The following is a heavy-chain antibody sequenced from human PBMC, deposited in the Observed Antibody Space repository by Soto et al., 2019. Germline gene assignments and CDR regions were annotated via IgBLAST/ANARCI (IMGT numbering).Heavy chain of an antibody. Sequence: GGSLRLSCTASGFTFGDYAMSWFRQAPGKGLEWVGFIRSKAYGGTTEYAASVKGRFTISRDDSKSIAYLQMNSLKTEDTAVYYCTSKYDFWSGGPFDYWGQGTLVTVSS. V-gene: IGHV3-49*03. CDR1: GFTFGDYA. J-gene: IGHJ4*02. CDR3: TSKYDFWSGGPFDY. D-gene: IGHD3-3*01. CDR2: IRSKAYGGTT.